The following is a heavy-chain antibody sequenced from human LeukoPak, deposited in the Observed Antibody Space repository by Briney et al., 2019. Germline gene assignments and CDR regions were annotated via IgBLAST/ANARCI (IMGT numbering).Heavy chain of an antibody. CDR3: AAGPYYYGSGSYYTFDY. CDR2: IYPGDSDT. CDR1: GFSFTSYW. J-gene: IGHJ4*02. V-gene: IGHV5-51*01. D-gene: IGHD3-10*01. Sequence: GESLKISCKGSGFSFTSYWIGWVRQMPGKGLEGMGIIYPGDSDTRYSPSFQGQVTISADKSISTAYLQWSSLKASDTAMYYCAAGPYYYGSGSYYTFDYWGQGTLVTVSS.